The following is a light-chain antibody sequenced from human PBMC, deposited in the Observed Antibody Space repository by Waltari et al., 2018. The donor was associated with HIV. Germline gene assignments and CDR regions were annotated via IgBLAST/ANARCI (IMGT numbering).Light chain of an antibody. Sequence: QLVLTQSPSASASLGASVKLTCTLSSGHTSNAIAWHQQQPEKGPRFLLKINTDGSHDRGDGIPDRFSGSSSGAERYLTISSRQSEDEADYYCQAWGAGIRVFGGGTKLTVL. CDR1: SGHTSNA. J-gene: IGLJ3*02. CDR2: INTDGSH. V-gene: IGLV4-69*01. CDR3: QAWGAGIRV.